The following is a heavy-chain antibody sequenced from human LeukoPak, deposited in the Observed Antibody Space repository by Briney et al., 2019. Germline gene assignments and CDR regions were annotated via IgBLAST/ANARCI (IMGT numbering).Heavy chain of an antibody. CDR1: GFTFSSYG. V-gene: IGHV3-30*02. Sequence: GGSLTLSCAASGFTFSSYGMHWVRQAPGKGLEWVAFIRSDGSNKYYADSVKGRFTISRDNSKNTLYLQMNSLRAEDTAVYYCAKVGGSGGSGDVILFDYWGQGTLVTVSS. CDR3: AKVGGSGGSGDVILFDY. CDR2: IRSDGSNK. J-gene: IGHJ4*02. D-gene: IGHD1-26*01.